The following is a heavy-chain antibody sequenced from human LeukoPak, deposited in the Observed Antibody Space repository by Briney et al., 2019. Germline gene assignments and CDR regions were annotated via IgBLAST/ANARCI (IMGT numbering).Heavy chain of an antibody. CDR1: GFTFSTYA. D-gene: IGHD3-10*01. J-gene: IGHJ4*02. CDR2: ISGSGGST. CDR3: AKDRGFGEYFPFFY. Sequence: GGSLRLSCAASGFTFSTYAMSWVRQTPEKGLEWVSAISGSGGSTYYAGSVKGRFTISRDNSKNTLYLQMNSLRAEDTAVYYCAKDRGFGEYFPFFYWGQGTLVTVSS. V-gene: IGHV3-23*01.